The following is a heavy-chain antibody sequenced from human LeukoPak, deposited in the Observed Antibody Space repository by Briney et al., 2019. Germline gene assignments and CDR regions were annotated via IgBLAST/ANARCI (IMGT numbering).Heavy chain of an antibody. V-gene: IGHV1-69*01. CDR1: RGTFTNYA. Sequence: SVKVSCKASRGTFTNYAISWVRQAPGQGLECMGGIIPIFATANYAQKFQGRVTITADESTSTAYMELSSLRSEDTAVYYCARDRPGRYCSTTSCFTASPFAPWGQGTLVTVSS. CDR3: ARDRPGRYCSTTSCFTASPFAP. J-gene: IGHJ5*02. CDR2: IIPIFATA. D-gene: IGHD2-2*02.